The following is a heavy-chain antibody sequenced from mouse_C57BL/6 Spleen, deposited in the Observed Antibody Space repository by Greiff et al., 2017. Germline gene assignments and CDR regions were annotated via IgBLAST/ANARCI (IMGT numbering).Heavy chain of an antibody. J-gene: IGHJ2*01. CDR1: GYSITSDY. D-gene: IGHD1-1*01. CDR3: ARSLYYGSSYPYYFDY. V-gene: IGHV3-8*01. CDR2: ISYSGIT. Sequence: EVKLQESGPGLAKPSQTLSLTCSVTGYSITSDYWNWIRKFPGNKLEYMGYISYSGITYYNPSLKSRISITRDTSKNQYYLQLNSVTTEDTATYYCARSLYYGSSYPYYFDYWGQGTTLTVSS.